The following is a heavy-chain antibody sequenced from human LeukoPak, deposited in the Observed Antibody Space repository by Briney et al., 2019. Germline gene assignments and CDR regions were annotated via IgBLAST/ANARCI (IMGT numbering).Heavy chain of an antibody. D-gene: IGHD2-21*02. CDR2: IRYDESNI. V-gene: IGHV3-30*02. Sequence: GGSLRLSCAASGFSFSGYGMHWVRQAPGKGLEWVAFIRYDESNIYYIDSVKGRFTISRDNSKNTLHLQMNSLRAEDTAVYHCAYFHVTSRSFASDWGQGTLVIVSS. J-gene: IGHJ4*02. CDR1: GFSFSGYG. CDR3: AYFHVTSRSFASD.